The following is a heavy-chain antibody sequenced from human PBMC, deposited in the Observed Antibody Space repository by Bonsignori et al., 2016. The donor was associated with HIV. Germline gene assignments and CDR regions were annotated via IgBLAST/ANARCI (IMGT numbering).Heavy chain of an antibody. CDR1: SGSIISDH. D-gene: IGHD2-8*02. CDR3: ARFAYCTDCYFGYMDV. CDR2: VYSSGST. V-gene: IGHV4-4*07. J-gene: IGHJ6*03. Sequence: SETLSLTCTVSSGSIISDHWGWVRQPAGKGLEWIGRVYSSGSTNYNPSLKSRVTMSIDTSRNQFSLNLISVTAADTAVYYCARFAYCTDCYFGYMDVWGKGTTVTVSS.